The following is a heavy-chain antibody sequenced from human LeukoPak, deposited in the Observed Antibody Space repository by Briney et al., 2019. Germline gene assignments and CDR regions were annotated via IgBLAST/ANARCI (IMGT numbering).Heavy chain of an antibody. V-gene: IGHV3-33*01. D-gene: IGHD3-9*01. CDR1: EFTFSSYG. J-gene: IGHJ4*02. Sequence: PGGSLRLSCAASEFTFSSYGMHWVRQAPGKGLEWVAVIWYDGSNKYYADSVKGRLTISRDNSKNTLYLQMNSLRAEDTAVYYCARGTIFLETATSRFDYWGQGTLVTVSS. CDR3: ARGTIFLETATSRFDY. CDR2: IWYDGSNK.